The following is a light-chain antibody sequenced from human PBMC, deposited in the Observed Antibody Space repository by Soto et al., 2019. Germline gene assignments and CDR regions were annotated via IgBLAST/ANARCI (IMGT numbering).Light chain of an antibody. CDR2: VAS. CDR3: QQSFTTPLT. CDR1: QSISSW. V-gene: IGKV1-39*01. Sequence: DIQMTQSPSTLSASVRDRVTITCRASQSISSWLAWYQQKPGKAPNVLINVASTLRSGVPSRFSGSGSGTDFNLTINSLQPEDFATYFCQQSFTTPLTSGGGTKVDIK. J-gene: IGKJ4*01.